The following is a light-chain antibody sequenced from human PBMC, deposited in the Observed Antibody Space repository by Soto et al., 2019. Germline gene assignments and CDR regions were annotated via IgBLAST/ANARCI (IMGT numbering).Light chain of an antibody. J-gene: IGKJ1*01. CDR2: DAS. Sequence: EIVLTQSPATLSLSPGDRATLSCGASQSVSNNYLAWYQHKPGLAPRVLIYDASRRAAGIPDRFSGSGSGKDFTPTTSSRGPKDFAVYYSHQHGSPRGTFAKGPKVKTK. CDR3: HQHGSPRGT. CDR1: QSVSNNY. V-gene: IGKV3D-20*01.